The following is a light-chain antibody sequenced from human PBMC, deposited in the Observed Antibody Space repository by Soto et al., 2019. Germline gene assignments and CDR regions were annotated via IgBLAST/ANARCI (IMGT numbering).Light chain of an antibody. Sequence: DIQMTQSPSTLSASVGDRVNITCRASQSISSWLAWYQQKPGKAPKLLIYDASSLESAVPSRFSGSGSGTEFTLTISSLQPDDFATYYCQQYNSYSYTFGQGTKVDSK. CDR2: DAS. J-gene: IGKJ2*01. V-gene: IGKV1-5*01. CDR1: QSISSW. CDR3: QQYNSYSYT.